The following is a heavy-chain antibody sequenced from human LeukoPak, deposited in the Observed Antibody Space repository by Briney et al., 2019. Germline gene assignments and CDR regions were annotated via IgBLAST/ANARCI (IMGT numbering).Heavy chain of an antibody. CDR3: ARGQLVPPYFDY. CDR2: INPNSGGT. V-gene: IGHV1-2*04. J-gene: IGHJ4*02. D-gene: IGHD6-6*01. CDR1: GYTFTGYY. Sequence: ASVKVSCKASGYTFTGYYMHWVRQATGQGLEWMGWINPNSGGTNYAQKFQGWVTMTRDTSISTAYMELSRLRSDDTAVYYCARGQLVPPYFDYWGQGTLVTVSS.